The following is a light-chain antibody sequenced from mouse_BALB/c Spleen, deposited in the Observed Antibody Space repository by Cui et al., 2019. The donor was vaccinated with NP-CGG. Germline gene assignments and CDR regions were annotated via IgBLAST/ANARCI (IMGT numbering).Light chain of an antibody. J-gene: IGLJ1*01. V-gene: IGLV1*01. CDR1: TGAVTTSNY. CDR2: GTN. CDR3: ALWYSNHWV. Sequence: QAVVTQESALTTSPGETVTLTCRSSTGAVTTSNYANWVQEKPDHLFTGLIGGTNNRAPGVPARFSGSLIGDKAALTITGEQTEDEAIYFCALWYSNHWVFGGGTKLTAL.